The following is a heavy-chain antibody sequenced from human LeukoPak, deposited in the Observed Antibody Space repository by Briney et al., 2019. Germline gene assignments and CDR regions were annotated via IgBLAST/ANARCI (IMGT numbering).Heavy chain of an antibody. V-gene: IGHV3-23*01. D-gene: IGHD3-9*01. CDR3: AKDWALTGYYSPVDY. Sequence: GGSLRLSCAASGCTFSSYAMSGVRQAPGKGLEWVSAISGSGGSTYYADSVKGRFTISRDNSKNTLYLQMNSLRAEDTAVYYCAKDWALTGYYSPVDYWGQGTLVTVSS. J-gene: IGHJ4*02. CDR2: ISGSGGST. CDR1: GCTFSSYA.